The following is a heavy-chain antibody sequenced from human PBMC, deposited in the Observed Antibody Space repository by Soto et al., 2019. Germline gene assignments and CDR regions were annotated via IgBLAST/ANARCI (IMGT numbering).Heavy chain of an antibody. V-gene: IGHV3-48*01. Sequence: GGSLRLSCAASGFTFSAYSMNWVRQAPGKGLEWVSYISSSGSPIYYADSVKGRFTFSRDNAKNSLYLQMNSLRAEDTAVYYCARLEYCSGGSCPDYWGQGTLVTVS. CDR1: GFTFSAYS. CDR3: ARLEYCSGGSCPDY. CDR2: ISSSGSPI. D-gene: IGHD2-15*01. J-gene: IGHJ4*02.